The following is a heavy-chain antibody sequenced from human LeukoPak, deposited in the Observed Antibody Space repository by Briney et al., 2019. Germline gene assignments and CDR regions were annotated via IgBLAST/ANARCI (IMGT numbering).Heavy chain of an antibody. CDR2: IYYSGNT. CDR1: GGSISSSSYY. J-gene: IGHJ4*02. D-gene: IGHD3-10*01. CDR3: ARCISMVRGVIRPPDY. V-gene: IGHV4-39*01. Sequence: SETLSLTCTVSGGSISSSSYYWGWIRQPPGKGLEWIGSIYYSGNTYYNPSLKSRVTISVDTSKNQFSLKLSSVTAADTAVYYCARCISMVRGVIRPPDYWGQGTLATVSS.